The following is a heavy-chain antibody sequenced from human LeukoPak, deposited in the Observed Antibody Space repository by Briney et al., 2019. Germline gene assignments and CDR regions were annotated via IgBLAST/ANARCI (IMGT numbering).Heavy chain of an antibody. CDR1: GGSFSGYY. V-gene: IGHV4-34*01. D-gene: IGHD2-2*01. CDR3: ARGESDCSSTSCYGWFDP. Sequence: PSETLSLTCAVYGGSFSGYYWSWIRQPPGKGLEWIGEINRSGSTNYNPSLKSRVTISVDTSKNQFSLKLSSVTAADTAVYYCARGESDCSSTSCYGWFDPWGQGTLVTVSS. CDR2: INRSGST. J-gene: IGHJ5*02.